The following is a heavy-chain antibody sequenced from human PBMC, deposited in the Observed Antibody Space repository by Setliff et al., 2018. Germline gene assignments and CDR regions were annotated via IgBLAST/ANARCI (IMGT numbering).Heavy chain of an antibody. CDR3: ARDQWVRSPPLYFSYGMDV. CDR2: VYTSGGT. CDR1: GGSISSSYY. Sequence: TSETLSLTCTVSGGSISSSYYWSWIRQPAGKGLEWIGRVYTSGGTNYNPSLKSRVTISLDTSKNQLSLKLTSVTAADTAVYYCARDQWVRSPPLYFSYGMDVWGLGTTVTVS. J-gene: IGHJ6*02. V-gene: IGHV4-4*07. D-gene: IGHD5-12*01.